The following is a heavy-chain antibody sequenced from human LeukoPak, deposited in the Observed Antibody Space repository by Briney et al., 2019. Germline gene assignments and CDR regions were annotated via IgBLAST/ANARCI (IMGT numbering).Heavy chain of an antibody. Sequence: GGSLRLSCAASGFTFSSYSMNWVRQAPGKGLEWVSSISSSSTYIYYGDSVKGRFTISRDNAKNSLYLQMNSLRAEDTAVYYCAELGITMIGGVWGKGTTVTISS. CDR3: AELGITMIGGV. J-gene: IGHJ6*04. D-gene: IGHD3-10*02. CDR1: GFTFSSYS. CDR2: ISSSSTYI. V-gene: IGHV3-21*01.